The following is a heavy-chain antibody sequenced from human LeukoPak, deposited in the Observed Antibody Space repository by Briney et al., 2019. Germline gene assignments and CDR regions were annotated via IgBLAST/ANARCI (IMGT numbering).Heavy chain of an antibody. CDR2: ISGSGAST. D-gene: IGHD6-13*01. J-gene: IGHJ4*02. V-gene: IGHV3-23*01. CDR1: GFTFSSYA. CDR3: AKAAAAPGFDF. Sequence: GGSLRLSCAASGFTFSSYAMSWVRQAPGKGLEWVSTISGSGASTYYADSVKGRFTISRDNSKNTLYLQMNSLRAEDAAVHYCAKAAAAPGFDFWGQGTLVTVSS.